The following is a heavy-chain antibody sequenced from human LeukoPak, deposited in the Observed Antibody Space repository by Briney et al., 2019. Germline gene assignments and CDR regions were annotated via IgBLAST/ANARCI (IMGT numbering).Heavy chain of an antibody. CDR1: GGSISSYY. J-gene: IGHJ6*04. D-gene: IGHD2-2*01. CDR3: ARARPGDIVVVPAAIGMDV. V-gene: IGHV4-34*01. CDR2: INHSGST. Sequence: PSETLSLTCTVSGGSISSYYWSWIRQPPGKGLEWIGEINHSGSTNYNPSLKSRVTISVDTSKNQFSLKLSSVTAADTAVYYCARARPGDIVVVPAAIGMDVWGKGTTVTVSS.